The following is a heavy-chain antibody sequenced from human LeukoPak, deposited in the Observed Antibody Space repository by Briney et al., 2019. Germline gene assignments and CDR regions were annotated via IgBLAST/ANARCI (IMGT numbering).Heavy chain of an antibody. CDR2: ISDSGGST. CDR1: GFTFRYYA. J-gene: IGHJ3*02. Sequence: GGSLRLSCAASGFTFRYYAMTWVRQAPGKGLEWVSLISDSGGSTFYADSVRGRFTISRDNSRNTLYLQMNSLRAEDTAVYYCAKDPTDYDILTGYYRPYAFDIWGQGTMVTVSS. D-gene: IGHD3-9*01. CDR3: AKDPTDYDILTGYYRPYAFDI. V-gene: IGHV3-23*01.